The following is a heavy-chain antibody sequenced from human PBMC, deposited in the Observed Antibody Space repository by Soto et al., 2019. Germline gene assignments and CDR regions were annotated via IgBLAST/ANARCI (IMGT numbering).Heavy chain of an antibody. J-gene: IGHJ5*02. CDR3: ARNTAGTNDWFDP. CDR2: IIPIFGTA. Sequence: GPPVKVSCKASGGTFSSYAISWVRQAPGQGLEWMGGIIPIFGTANYAQKFQGRVTITADESTSTAYMELSSLRSEDTAVYYCARNTAGTNDWFDPWGQGTLVTVSS. V-gene: IGHV1-69*13. D-gene: IGHD1-7*01. CDR1: GGTFSSYA.